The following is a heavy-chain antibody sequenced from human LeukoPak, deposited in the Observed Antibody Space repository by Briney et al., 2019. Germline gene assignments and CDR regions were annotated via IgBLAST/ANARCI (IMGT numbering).Heavy chain of an antibody. D-gene: IGHD2-15*01. V-gene: IGHV4-59*11. Sequence: SETLSLTCTVSGGSISSRYWSWIRQPPGKGLEWIGYIYYSGSTNYNPSLKSRVTISVDTSKNQFSLKLSSVTAADTAVYYCERSEDVYYYYMDVWGKGTTVTASS. CDR3: ERSEDVYYYYMDV. J-gene: IGHJ6*03. CDR1: GGSISSRY. CDR2: IYYSGST.